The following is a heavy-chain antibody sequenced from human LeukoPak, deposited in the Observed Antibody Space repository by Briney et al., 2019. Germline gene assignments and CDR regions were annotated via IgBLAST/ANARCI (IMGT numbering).Heavy chain of an antibody. Sequence: SETLSLTCSVSGGYIRCSRYYWGWIRQPRGKGLEWIGILYYSGSTYYTPSLKSQVTISVDTSMNPFSVKLSCVTAGDSSLYYCARLIRGSTMVRGVMYLWGQGTLVTVS. J-gene: IGHJ5*02. V-gene: IGHV4-39*02. CDR2: LYYSGST. D-gene: IGHD3-10*01. CDR3: ARLIRGSTMVRGVMYL. CDR1: GGYIRCSRYY.